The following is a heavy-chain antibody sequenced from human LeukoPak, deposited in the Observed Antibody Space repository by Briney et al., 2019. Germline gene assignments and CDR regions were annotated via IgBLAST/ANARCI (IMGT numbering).Heavy chain of an antibody. CDR1: GYTFTSYD. Sequence: ASVKVSCTASGYTFTSYDINWVRQATGQGLEWMGWMNPNSGNTGYAQKFPGRVTMTRNTSISTAYMELSSMRSEDTAVYYCARGPPGAVTGDYWGQGTLVTVSS. CDR3: ARGPPGAVTGDY. D-gene: IGHD4-17*01. J-gene: IGHJ4*02. CDR2: MNPNSGNT. V-gene: IGHV1-8*01.